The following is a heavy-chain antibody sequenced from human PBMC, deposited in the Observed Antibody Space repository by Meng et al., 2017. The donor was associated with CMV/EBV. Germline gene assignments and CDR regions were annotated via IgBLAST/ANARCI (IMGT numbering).Heavy chain of an antibody. J-gene: IGHJ3*02. CDR1: GYTFTSYY. CDR2: INPNSGGT. D-gene: IGHD3-3*01. CDR3: ARTYYDFWSGYYGADAFDI. V-gene: IGHV1-2*02. Sequence: ASVKVSCKASGYTFTSYYMHWVRQAPGQGLEWMGWINPNSGGTNYAQKFQGRVTMTRDTSISTAYMELSRLRSDDTAVYYCARTYYDFWSGYYGADAFDIWGQGTMVTVSS.